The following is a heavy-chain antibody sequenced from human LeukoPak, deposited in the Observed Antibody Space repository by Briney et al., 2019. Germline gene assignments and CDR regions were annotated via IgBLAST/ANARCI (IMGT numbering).Heavy chain of an antibody. CDR1: GFTFSSYA. D-gene: IGHD3-3*01. CDR3: AKDRAYDFWSGSFGY. CDR2: ISGSGGST. V-gene: IGHV3-23*01. Sequence: GASLRLSCAASGFTFSSYAMSWVRQAPGKGLEWVSAISGSGGSTYYADSVKGRFTISRDNSKNTLYLQMNSLRAEDTAVYYCAKDRAYDFWSGSFGYWGQGTLATVSS. J-gene: IGHJ4*02.